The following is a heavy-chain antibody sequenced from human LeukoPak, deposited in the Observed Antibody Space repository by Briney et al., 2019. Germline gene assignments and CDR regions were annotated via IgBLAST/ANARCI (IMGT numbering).Heavy chain of an antibody. J-gene: IGHJ4*02. D-gene: IGHD6-19*01. V-gene: IGHV3-15*01. CDR3: TTGEAYSSGHFDY. CDR2: IKSKTDGGTT. CDR1: GFTFSNAW. Sequence: PGGSLRPSCAASGFTFSNAWMSWVRQAPGKGLEWVGRIKSKTDGGTTDYAAPVKGRFTISRDDSKNTLYLQMNSLKSEDTAVYYCTTGEAYSSGHFDYWGQGTLVTVSS.